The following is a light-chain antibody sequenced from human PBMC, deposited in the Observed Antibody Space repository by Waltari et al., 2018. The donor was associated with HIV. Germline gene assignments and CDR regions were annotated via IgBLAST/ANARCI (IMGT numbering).Light chain of an antibody. CDR1: SGALGRYDL. J-gene: IGLJ2*01. V-gene: IGLV2-23*01. CDR2: EVD. Sequence: HSALTQPASVSASPGQSITISCTGTSGALGRYDLFPCYQQDPDNAPRLIIYEVDKRPSGVSHRFSGSKSGSTASLTISGLQPEDESHYYCSSYADTYTLLFGGGTKLTVL. CDR3: SSYADTYTLL.